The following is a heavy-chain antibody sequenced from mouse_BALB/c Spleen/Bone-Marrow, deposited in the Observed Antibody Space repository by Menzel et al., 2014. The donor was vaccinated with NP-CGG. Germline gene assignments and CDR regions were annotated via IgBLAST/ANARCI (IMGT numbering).Heavy chain of an antibody. CDR2: IYPGDGDT. CDR1: GYAFSGYW. V-gene: IGHV1-80*01. CDR3: ARGGISVDY. Sequence: LVESGAELVRPGSSVKISCKASGYAFSGYWMNWVKQRPGQGLEWIGQIYPGDGDTDYNGKFKGKATLTADKSSSTAYMQLSSLTSEDSAVYFCARGGISVDYWGRGTTLTVSS. J-gene: IGHJ2*01.